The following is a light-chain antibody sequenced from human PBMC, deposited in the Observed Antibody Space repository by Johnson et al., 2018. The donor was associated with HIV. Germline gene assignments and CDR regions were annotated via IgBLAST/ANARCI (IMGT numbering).Light chain of an antibody. J-gene: IGLJ1*01. Sequence: QSVLTQPPSVSAAPGQTVNISCSGNVSNIESYFVSWYQQLPGAAPTLLIYEDNKRPSGIPDRFSGSKSGASATLGITGLQTGDEADYYCGVWAASLSPHSGFGPGPTVFVL. CDR2: EDN. V-gene: IGLV1-51*02. CDR1: VSNIESYF. CDR3: GVWAASLSPHSG.